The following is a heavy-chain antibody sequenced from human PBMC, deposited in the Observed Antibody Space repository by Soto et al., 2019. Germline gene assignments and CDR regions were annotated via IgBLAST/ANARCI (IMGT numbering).Heavy chain of an antibody. CDR1: GFTFSSYS. CDR3: ARGRGSSWYEVFDY. D-gene: IGHD6-13*01. J-gene: IGHJ4*02. CDR2: ISSSSSYI. Sequence: GGSLRPSCAASGFTFSSYSMNWVRQAPGKGLEWVSSISSSSSYIYYADSVKGRFTISRDNAKNSLYLQMNSLRAEDTAVYYCARGRGSSWYEVFDYWGQGTLVTVSS. V-gene: IGHV3-21*01.